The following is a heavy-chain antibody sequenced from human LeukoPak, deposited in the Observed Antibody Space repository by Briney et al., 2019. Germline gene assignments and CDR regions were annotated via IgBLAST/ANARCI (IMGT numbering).Heavy chain of an antibody. J-gene: IGHJ4*02. V-gene: IGHV3-7*01. CDR2: INPTGSGK. CDR3: GRGDPDY. Sequence: TRGSLRLSCAVSGSTFSSYWMNWVRQAPGKGLEWVANINPTGSGKYYVDSVKGRFTISRDNAKNSLYLEMNSLRVEDTAVYYCGRGDPDYWGQGALVTVSS. CDR1: GSTFSSYW.